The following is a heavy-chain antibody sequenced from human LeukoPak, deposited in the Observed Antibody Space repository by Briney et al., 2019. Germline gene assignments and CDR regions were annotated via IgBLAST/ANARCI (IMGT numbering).Heavy chain of an antibody. CDR3: ARAAGDYGDYSGYFDY. CDR1: GFTFSSYS. D-gene: IGHD4-17*01. V-gene: IGHV3-20*04. CDR2: INWNGGST. J-gene: IGHJ4*02. Sequence: GGSLRLSCAASGFTFSSYSMNWVRQAPGKGLEWVSGINWNGGSTGYADSVKGRFTISRDNAKNSLYLQMNSLRAEDTALYYCARAAGDYGDYSGYFDYWGQGTLVTVSS.